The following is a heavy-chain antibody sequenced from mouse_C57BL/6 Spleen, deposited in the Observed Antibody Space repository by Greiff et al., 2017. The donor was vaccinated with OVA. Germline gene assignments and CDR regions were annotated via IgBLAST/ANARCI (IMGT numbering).Heavy chain of an antibody. V-gene: IGHV1-54*01. CDR1: GYAFTNYL. Sequence: VQLQESGAELVRPGTSVKVSCKASGYAFTNYLIEWVKQRPGQGLEWIGVINPGSGGTNYNEKFKGKATLTADKSSSTAYMQLSSLTSEDSAVYFCARWSGYFDVWGTGTTVTVSS. CDR2: INPGSGGT. J-gene: IGHJ1*03. CDR3: ARWSGYFDV.